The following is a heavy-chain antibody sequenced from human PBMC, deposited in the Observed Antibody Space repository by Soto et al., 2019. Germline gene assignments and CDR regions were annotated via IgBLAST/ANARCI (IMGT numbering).Heavy chain of an antibody. CDR2: ISWNSGSI. CDR3: AKSHTTSGWYVTTDY. Sequence: PGGSLRLSCAASGFTFGDSAMQWVRQAPGKGLEWVSAISWNSGSIDYADSVKGRFTISRDNAKNSLYLQMNSLRAEDTALYYCAKSHTTSGWYVTTDYWGQGTRVTVSS. V-gene: IGHV3-9*01. CDR1: GFTFGDSA. J-gene: IGHJ4*02. D-gene: IGHD6-19*01.